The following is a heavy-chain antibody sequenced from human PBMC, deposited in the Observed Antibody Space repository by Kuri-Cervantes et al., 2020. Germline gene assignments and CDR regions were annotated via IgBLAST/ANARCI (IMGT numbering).Heavy chain of an antibody. CDR2: ISSSSSYI. J-gene: IGHJ6*01. D-gene: IGHD6-13*01. Sequence: GESLKISCAASGFTFSSYWMSWVRQAPGKGLEWVSSISSSSSYIYYADSVKGRFTISRDNAKNSLYLQMNSLRAEDTAVYYCARDADIAAAGTINYYYYYGMDVWGQGTTV. CDR3: ARDADIAAAGTINYYYYYGMDV. CDR1: GFTFSSYW. V-gene: IGHV3-21*01.